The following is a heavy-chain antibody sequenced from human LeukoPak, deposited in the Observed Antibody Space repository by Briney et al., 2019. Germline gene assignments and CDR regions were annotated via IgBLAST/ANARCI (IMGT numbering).Heavy chain of an antibody. D-gene: IGHD1-1*01. J-gene: IGHJ3*02. CDR2: INPNSGGT. CDR1: GGTFSNYA. V-gene: IGHV1-2*02. Sequence: GASVKVSCKASGGTFSNYAISWVRQAPGQGLEWMGWINPNSGGTNYAQKFQGRVTMTRDTSISTAYMELSRLRSDDTAVYYCARNGPQRRDAFDIWGQGTMVTVSS. CDR3: ARNGPQRRDAFDI.